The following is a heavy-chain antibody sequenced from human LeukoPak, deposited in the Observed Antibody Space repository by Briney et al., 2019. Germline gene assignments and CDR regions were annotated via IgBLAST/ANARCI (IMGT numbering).Heavy chain of an antibody. CDR1: GFRFDDYG. J-gene: IGHJ6*03. Sequence: RTGGSLRLSCAASGFRFDDYGMSWVRQRPGKGLEWVSGINRSSGDTGYADSVKGRFTISRDNAKNSLYLQMNSLRAEDTALYYCVRVMGYCSDGSCYPRGVGYYYMDVWGKGTTVTIS. D-gene: IGHD2-15*01. CDR3: VRVMGYCSDGSCYPRGVGYYYMDV. CDR2: INRSSGDT. V-gene: IGHV3-20*04.